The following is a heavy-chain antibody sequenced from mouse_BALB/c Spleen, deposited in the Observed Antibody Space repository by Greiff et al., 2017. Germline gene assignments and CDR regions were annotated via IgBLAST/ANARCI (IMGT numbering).Heavy chain of an antibody. CDR2: IRSKSNNYAT. CDR1: GFTFNTYA. Sequence: EVMLVESGGGLVQPKGSLKLSCAASGFTFNTYAMNWVRQAPGKGLEWVARIRSKSNNYATYYADSVKDRFTISRDDSQSMLYLQMNNLKTEDTAMYYCVRQGYYGTLYAMDYWGQGTSVTVSS. J-gene: IGHJ4*01. D-gene: IGHD1-1*01. CDR3: VRQGYYGTLYAMDY. V-gene: IGHV10-1*02.